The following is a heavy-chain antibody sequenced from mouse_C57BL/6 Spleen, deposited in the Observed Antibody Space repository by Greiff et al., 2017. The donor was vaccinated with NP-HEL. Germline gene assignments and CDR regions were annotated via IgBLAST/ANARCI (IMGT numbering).Heavy chain of an antibody. J-gene: IGHJ3*01. CDR3: ARGDSSGYGWFAY. V-gene: IGHV1-82*01. Sequence: QVQLKQSGPELVKPGASVKISCKASGYAFSSSWLNWVKQRPGTGLEWIGRIYPGDGDTNYNGKFKGKATLTADKSSSTAYMQLSSLTSEDSAVYVCARGDSSGYGWFAYWGQGTLVTVSA. D-gene: IGHD3-2*02. CDR1: GYAFSSSW. CDR2: IYPGDGDT.